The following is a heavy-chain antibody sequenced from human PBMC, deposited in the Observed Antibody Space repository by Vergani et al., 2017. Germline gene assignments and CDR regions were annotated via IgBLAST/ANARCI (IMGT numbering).Heavy chain of an antibody. CDR1: GGSFSTGGQS. Sequence: QVQLQESGPGLVKPSQTLSLTCTVSGGSFSTGGQSWTWLRQSAGKGLEWIGRIYTSGATNYNPSLKSRVTMSVDTSKNQFSLKLSSVTAADTAVYYCARELIYGGNSGWFDPWGQGTLVTVSS. D-gene: IGHD4-23*01. V-gene: IGHV4-61*02. J-gene: IGHJ5*02. CDR3: ARELIYGGNSGWFDP. CDR2: IYTSGAT.